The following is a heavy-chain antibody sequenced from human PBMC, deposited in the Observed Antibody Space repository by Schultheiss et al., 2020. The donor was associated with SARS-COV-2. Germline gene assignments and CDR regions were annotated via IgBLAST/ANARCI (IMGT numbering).Heavy chain of an antibody. CDR1: GFTFSSYG. Sequence: GGSLRLSCAASGFTFSSYGMHWVRQAPGKGLEWVAVITYDGSNKYYADSVKGRFTISRDNSKNTLYLQMNSLRAEDTAVYYCAKDRGYCSGGSCYGMDVWGQGTTVTVSS. J-gene: IGHJ6*02. V-gene: IGHV3-30*18. D-gene: IGHD2-15*01. CDR2: ITYDGSNK. CDR3: AKDRGYCSGGSCYGMDV.